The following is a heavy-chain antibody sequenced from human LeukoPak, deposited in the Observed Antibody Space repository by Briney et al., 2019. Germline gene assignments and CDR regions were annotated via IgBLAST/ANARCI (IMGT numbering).Heavy chain of an antibody. Sequence: PSETLSLTCTVSGGSISSGGYYWSWIRQHPGKGLEWIGYIYYSGSTYYNPSLKSRVTISVDTSKNQFSLKLSSVTAADTAVYYCARGVHYVWGSYRYTVPFWLDPWGQGTLVTVSS. CDR3: ARGVHYVWGSYRYTVPFWLDP. J-gene: IGHJ5*02. V-gene: IGHV4-31*03. D-gene: IGHD3-16*02. CDR2: IYYSGST. CDR1: GGSISSGGYY.